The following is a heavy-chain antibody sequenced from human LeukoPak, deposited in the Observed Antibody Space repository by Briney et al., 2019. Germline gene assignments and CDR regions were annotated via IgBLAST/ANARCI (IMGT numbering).Heavy chain of an antibody. CDR3: ARWLYPYYFDY. CDR1: GFTVSSNY. V-gene: IGHV3-53*01. CDR2: IYSGGST. Sequence: PGGSLRLSCAASGFTVSSNYMSWVRQAPGKGLEWVPVIYSGGSTYYADSVKGRFTISRDNSKNTLYLQMNSLRAEDTAVYYCARWLYPYYFDYWGQGTLVTVSS. J-gene: IGHJ4*02. D-gene: IGHD6-19*01.